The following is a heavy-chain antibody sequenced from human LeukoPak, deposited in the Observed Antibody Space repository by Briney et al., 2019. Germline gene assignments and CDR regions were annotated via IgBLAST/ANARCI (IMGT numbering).Heavy chain of an antibody. CDR1: GYTFTGYY. V-gene: IGHV1-2*02. D-gene: IGHD5-18*01. CDR2: INPNSGGT. CDR3: ARGSFSADAPLVLDYFHH. Sequence: ASVKVSCKASGYTFTGYYIHRVRQAPGQGLEWMGWINPNSGGTNYAQKFQGRVTMTRDTSISTAYMELSRLRADDTAVYYCARGSFSADAPLVLDYFHHWGQGTLVTDSS. J-gene: IGHJ1*01.